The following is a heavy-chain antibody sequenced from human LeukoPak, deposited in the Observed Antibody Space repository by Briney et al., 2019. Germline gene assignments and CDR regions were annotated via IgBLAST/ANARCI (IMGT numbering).Heavy chain of an antibody. CDR3: AKIASPDYFDSSGDDY. CDR1: GFTVNGNY. D-gene: IGHD3-22*01. V-gene: IGHV3-23*01. CDR2: ISGSGSGDST. Sequence: GGSLRLSCAASGFTVNGNYMSWVRQAPGKGLEWVSAISGSGSGDSTYYADSVKGRFTISRDNSKNTLYLQMNSLRAEDTAVYYCAKIASPDYFDSSGDDYWGQGPLVTVSS. J-gene: IGHJ4*02.